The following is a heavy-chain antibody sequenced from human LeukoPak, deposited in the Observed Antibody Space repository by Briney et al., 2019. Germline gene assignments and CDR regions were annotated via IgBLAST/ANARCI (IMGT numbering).Heavy chain of an antibody. D-gene: IGHD4-17*01. CDR1: GYTFTSYG. Sequence: GASVKVSCKASGYTFTSYGISWVRQAPGQGLEWMGWISAYNGNANYAQKLQGRVTMTTDTSTSTAYMELRSLRSDDTAVYYCARDGGFTVTTRGSDAFDIWGQGTMVTVSS. V-gene: IGHV1-18*01. J-gene: IGHJ3*02. CDR2: ISAYNGNA. CDR3: ARDGGFTVTTRGSDAFDI.